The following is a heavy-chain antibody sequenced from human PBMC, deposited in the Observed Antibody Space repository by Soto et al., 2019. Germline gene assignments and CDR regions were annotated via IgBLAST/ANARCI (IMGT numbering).Heavy chain of an antibody. CDR1: GYSFTSYW. D-gene: IGHD3-10*01. Sequence: PGESLKISCKGSGYSFTSYWISWVRQMPGKGLEWMGRIDPSDSYTNYSPSFQGHVTISADKSISTAYLQWSSLKASDTAMYYCARPSYGSGHSGYGMDVWGQGTTVTVSS. CDR3: ARPSYGSGHSGYGMDV. J-gene: IGHJ6*02. V-gene: IGHV5-10-1*01. CDR2: IDPSDSYT.